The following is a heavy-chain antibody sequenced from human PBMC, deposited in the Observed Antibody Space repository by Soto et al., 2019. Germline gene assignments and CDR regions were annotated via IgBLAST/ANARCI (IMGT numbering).Heavy chain of an antibody. D-gene: IGHD3-22*01. CDR3: ATSSNYYDSSGYFYYGMDV. J-gene: IGHJ6*02. V-gene: IGHV3-23*01. CDR2: ISGSGGST. Sequence: GGSLRLSCAASGFTFSSYAMSWVRQAPGKGLEWVSAISGSGGSTYYADSGKGRFTISRDNSKNTLYLQMNSLRAEDTGVYYCATSSNYYDSSGYFYYGMDVWGQGTTVTVSS. CDR1: GFTFSSYA.